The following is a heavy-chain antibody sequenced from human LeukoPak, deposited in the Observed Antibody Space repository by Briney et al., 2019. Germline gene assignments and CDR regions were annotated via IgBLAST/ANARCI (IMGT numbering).Heavy chain of an antibody. J-gene: IGHJ3*02. D-gene: IGHD3-9*01. V-gene: IGHV4-59*01. CDR3: ARGVTGPDDAFDI. CDR1: GGSISSYY. Sequence: TSETLSLTCSVSGGSISSYYWSWIRQPPGRGLEWIGYIYYSGRTSYNPSLKSRVTISVDTSKNQFSLRLSSVTAADTAVYYCARGVTGPDDAFDIWGQGTMVTVSS. CDR2: IYYSGRT.